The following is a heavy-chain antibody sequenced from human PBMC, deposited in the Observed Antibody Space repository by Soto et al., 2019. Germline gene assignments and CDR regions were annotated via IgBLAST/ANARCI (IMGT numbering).Heavy chain of an antibody. J-gene: IGHJ6*02. CDR3: TLSYGDSYYYYYGMDV. V-gene: IGHV5-51*01. CDR1: GFSFSRYT. CDR2: IHPGDSDT. Sequence: PGESLKISCVGSGFSFSRYTVVWVRQVPGKGLEWMGVIHPGDSDTRYSPSFQGQVTISADKSISTAYLQWSSLKASDTAMYYCTLSYGDSYYYYYGMDVWGQGTTVTVSS. D-gene: IGHD4-17*01.